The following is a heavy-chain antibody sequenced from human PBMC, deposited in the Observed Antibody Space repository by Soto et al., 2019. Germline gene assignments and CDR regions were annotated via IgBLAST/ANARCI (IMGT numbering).Heavy chain of an antibody. CDR1: GFTFSSYS. CDR2: ISSSSSTI. Sequence: EVQLVESGGGLVQPGGSLRLSCAASGFTFSSYSMNWVRQAPGKGLEWVSYISSSSSTIYYADSVKGRFTISRDNAKNSLYLQMNSLRAEDTAVYYCASWNTGSDYWGQGSLVTVSS. J-gene: IGHJ4*02. V-gene: IGHV3-48*01. D-gene: IGHD1-1*01. CDR3: ASWNTGSDY.